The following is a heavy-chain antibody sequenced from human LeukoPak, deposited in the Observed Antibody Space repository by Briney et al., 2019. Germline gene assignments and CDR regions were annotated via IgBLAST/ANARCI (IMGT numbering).Heavy chain of an antibody. CDR2: ISSSGSTI. V-gene: IGHV3-48*03. Sequence: GGSLRLSCAASGFTFSSYEMNWVRQAPGKRLEWVSYISSSGSTIYYADSVKGRFTISRDNAKSSLYLQMNSLRAEDTAVYYCARGPRTGYCSGGSCYYYYGMDVWGKGTTVTISS. D-gene: IGHD2-15*01. J-gene: IGHJ6*04. CDR3: ARGPRTGYCSGGSCYYYYGMDV. CDR1: GFTFSSYE.